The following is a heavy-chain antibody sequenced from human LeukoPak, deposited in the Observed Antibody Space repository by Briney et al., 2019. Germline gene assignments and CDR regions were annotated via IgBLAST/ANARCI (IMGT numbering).Heavy chain of an antibody. J-gene: IGHJ6*03. CDR3: ARLWLRLYYTDV. CDR2: IYYSGST. D-gene: IGHD5-12*01. Sequence: SSETLSLTCTVSGGSISSSSYYWGWIRQPPGKGLEWIGSIYYSGSTYYNPSLKSRVTISVDTSKNQFSLKLSSVTAADTAVYYCARLWLRLYYTDVWGKGTTVTVSS. CDR1: GGSISSSSYY. V-gene: IGHV4-39*01.